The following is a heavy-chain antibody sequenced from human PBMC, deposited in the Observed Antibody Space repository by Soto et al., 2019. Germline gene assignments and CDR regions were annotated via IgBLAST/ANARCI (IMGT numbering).Heavy chain of an antibody. D-gene: IGHD2-15*01. CDR2: ISPGSRYP. Sequence: GSLRLSCASSGFTFSDYYMSWIRQAPGKGLEWLSYISPGSRYPAYADSVKGRFTISRDNARRSLSLQMNSLTVDDTAIYYCVRGGGGGLFDPWGQGSMVTVSS. CDR3: VRGGGGGLFDP. CDR1: GFTFSDYY. J-gene: IGHJ5*02. V-gene: IGHV3-11*06.